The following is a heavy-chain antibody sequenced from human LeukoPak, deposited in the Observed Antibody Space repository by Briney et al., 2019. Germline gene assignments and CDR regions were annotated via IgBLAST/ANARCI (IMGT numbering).Heavy chain of an antibody. CDR3: ARGRWLQLRWFDY. J-gene: IGHJ4*02. V-gene: IGHV4-34*01. D-gene: IGHD5-24*01. CDR1: GGSFSGYY. Sequence: PSETLSLTCAVYGGSFSGYYWSWIRQPPGKGLEWIGEINHSGSTNYNPSLKSRVTISVDTSKNQFSLKLSSVTAADTAVYYCARGRWLQLRWFDYWGQGTLVTVSS. CDR2: INHSGST.